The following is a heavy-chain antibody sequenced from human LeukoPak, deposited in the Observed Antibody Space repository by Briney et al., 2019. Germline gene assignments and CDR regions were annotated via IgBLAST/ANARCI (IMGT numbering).Heavy chain of an antibody. CDR1: GGSISSGGYF. D-gene: IGHD5-12*01. CDR2: IYYTGGT. Sequence: SQTLSLTCTISGGSISSGGYFWSRIRQLPGKGLEWIGYIYYTGGTFYNPSLKSRVTMSIDTSKNQISLKLSSVTAADTAVYYCASSEATTTPPPYGMDVWGQGTTVTVSS. CDR3: ASSEATTTPPPYGMDV. V-gene: IGHV4-31*03. J-gene: IGHJ6*02.